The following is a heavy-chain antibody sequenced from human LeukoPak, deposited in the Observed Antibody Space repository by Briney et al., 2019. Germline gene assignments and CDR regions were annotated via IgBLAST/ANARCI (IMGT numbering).Heavy chain of an antibody. Sequence: GGSLRLSCAASGFTFSSYGMHWVRQAPGKGLEWVAFIRYDGSNKYYADSVKGRFTISRDNSKNTLYLQLHSLRADDTAVYYCATKAVPRPRLYDAFDFWGQGTVVTVSS. CDR1: GFTFSSYG. CDR2: IRYDGSNK. V-gene: IGHV3-30*02. CDR3: ATKAVPRPRLYDAFDF. J-gene: IGHJ3*01. D-gene: IGHD2-2*02.